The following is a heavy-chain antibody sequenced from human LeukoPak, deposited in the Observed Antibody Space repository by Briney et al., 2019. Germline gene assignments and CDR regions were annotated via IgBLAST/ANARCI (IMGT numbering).Heavy chain of an antibody. Sequence: GGSLRLSCAASGFTFSSYATSWVRQAPGKGLEWVSAISGSGGSTYYADSVKGRFTISRDNSKNTLYLQMNSLRAEDTAVYYCAKASRRLGYCSSTSCYARGSYYYMDVWGKGTTVTVSS. CDR1: GFTFSSYA. V-gene: IGHV3-23*01. D-gene: IGHD2-2*01. CDR3: AKASRRLGYCSSTSCYARGSYYYMDV. CDR2: ISGSGGST. J-gene: IGHJ6*03.